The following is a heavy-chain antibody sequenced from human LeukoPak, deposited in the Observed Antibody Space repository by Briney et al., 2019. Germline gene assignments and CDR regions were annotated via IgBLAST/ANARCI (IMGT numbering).Heavy chain of an antibody. D-gene: IGHD3-10*01. CDR3: ARGPPGGQFDP. V-gene: IGHV4-59*01. J-gene: IGHJ5*02. Sequence: TSETLSLTCTVSGGSISSYYWSWIRQTPGKGLEWIGYIYYSGGTNYNPSLKSRVTISVDASKNQFSLKLTSVTAADTAIYYCARGPPGGQFDPWGQGTLVTVSS. CDR2: IYYSGGT. CDR1: GGSISSYY.